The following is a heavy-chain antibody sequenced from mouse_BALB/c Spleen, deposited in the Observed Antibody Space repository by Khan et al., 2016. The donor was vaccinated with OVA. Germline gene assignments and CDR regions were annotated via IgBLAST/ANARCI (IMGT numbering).Heavy chain of an antibody. CDR3: ASKSYGKGAY. Sequence: EVQLQESGPGLVKPSQSLSLTCSVTGYSITSGYYWSWIRQFPGNRLEWMGYISYDGSNNYNPSLKNRISIPRATSKKQFFLKLNSVTTEDTATYYCASKSYGKGAYWGQGTLVTVSA. V-gene: IGHV3-6*02. D-gene: IGHD2-1*01. J-gene: IGHJ3*01. CDR2: ISYDGSN. CDR1: GYSITSGYY.